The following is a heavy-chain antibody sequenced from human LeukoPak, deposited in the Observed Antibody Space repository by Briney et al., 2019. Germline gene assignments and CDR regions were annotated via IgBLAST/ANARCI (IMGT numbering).Heavy chain of an antibody. V-gene: IGHV4-59*08. J-gene: IGHJ4*02. CDR2: IYYSGST. Sequence: PSETLSLTCTVSGGSISSYYWSWIRQPPGKGLEWIGYIYYSGSTNHNPSLKSRVTISVDTSKNQFSLKLSSVSAADTAVYYCASNDYGDYGQGYWGQGTLVTVSS. CDR3: ASNDYGDYGQGY. CDR1: GGSISSYY. D-gene: IGHD4-17*01.